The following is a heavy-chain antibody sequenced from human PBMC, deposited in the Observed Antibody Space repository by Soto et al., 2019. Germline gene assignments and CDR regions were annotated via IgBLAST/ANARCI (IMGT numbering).Heavy chain of an antibody. CDR2: IWYDGSNK. D-gene: IGHD2-15*01. Sequence: QVQLVESGGGVVQHGRSLRLSCTASGFTFSSYGMHWVRQAPGKGLERVAVIWYDGSNKYYADSVKGRFTISRDNSKNTLYLQMNSLRAEDTAVYYCAREGTYCSGGSCYPHFDYWGQGTLVTVSS. CDR3: AREGTYCSGGSCYPHFDY. CDR1: GFTFSSYG. V-gene: IGHV3-33*01. J-gene: IGHJ4*02.